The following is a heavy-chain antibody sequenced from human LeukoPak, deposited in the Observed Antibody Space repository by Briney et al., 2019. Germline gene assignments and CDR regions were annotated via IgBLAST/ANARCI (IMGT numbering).Heavy chain of an antibody. D-gene: IGHD3-3*01. J-gene: IGHJ6*02. CDR3: AILDYDFWSGYYTDYYYGMDV. CDR2: INPSGTTT. V-gene: IGHV1-46*01. CDR1: GYTFTSYY. Sequence: GASVKVSCKASGYTFTSYYMHWVRQAPGQGLEWMGIINPSGTTTNYAQKFQGRVTLTRDTSTSTAYMELRSLRSDDTAVYYCAILDYDFWSGYYTDYYYGMDVWGQGTTVTVSS.